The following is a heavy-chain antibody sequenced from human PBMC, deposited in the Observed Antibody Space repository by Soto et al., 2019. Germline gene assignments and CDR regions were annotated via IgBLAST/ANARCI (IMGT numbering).Heavy chain of an antibody. CDR2: ISSSSSYI. CDR3: ARFILTAYYGMDV. Sequence: EVQLVESGGGLVKPGGSLRLSCAASGFTFSSYSMNWVRQAPGKGLEWVSSISSSSSYIYYADSVKGRFTISRDNAKNSLYLQMNSLRAEDTAVYYCARFILTAYYGMDVWGQGTTVTVSS. CDR1: GFTFSSYS. V-gene: IGHV3-21*01. J-gene: IGHJ6*02. D-gene: IGHD3-9*01.